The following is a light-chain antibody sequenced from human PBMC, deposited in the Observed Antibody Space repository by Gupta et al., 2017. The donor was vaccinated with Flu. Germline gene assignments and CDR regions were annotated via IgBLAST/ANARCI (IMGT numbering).Light chain of an antibody. V-gene: IGKV1-39*01. CDR3: QQSYSTPLT. Sequence: IHTTHTPSSLSASVGDRVTITCRASQGISSYLNWYQQKPGKAPKLLIYAASSLQSGVPSRFSGSGSGTDFTLTISSLQPEDFATYYCQQSYSTPLTFGGGTKVEIK. CDR1: QGISSY. J-gene: IGKJ4*01. CDR2: AAS.